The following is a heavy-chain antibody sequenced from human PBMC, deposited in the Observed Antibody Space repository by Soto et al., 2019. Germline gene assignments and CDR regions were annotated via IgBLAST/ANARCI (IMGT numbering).Heavy chain of an antibody. Sequence: GASVKVSCKASGGTFSSYAISWVRQAPGQGLEWMGGIIPIFGTANYAQKFQGRVTITADESTSTAYMELSSLRSEDTAVYYCAREGDRYCSSTSCPLGMDVWGQGTTVTVSS. CDR2: IIPIFGTA. J-gene: IGHJ6*02. D-gene: IGHD2-2*01. CDR3: AREGDRYCSSTSCPLGMDV. V-gene: IGHV1-69*13. CDR1: GGTFSSYA.